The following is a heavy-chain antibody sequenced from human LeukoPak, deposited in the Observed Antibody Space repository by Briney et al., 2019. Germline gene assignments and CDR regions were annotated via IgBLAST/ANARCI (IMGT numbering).Heavy chain of an antibody. J-gene: IGHJ4*02. V-gene: IGHV3-23*01. CDR2: ASGGGGTT. CDR1: GFTFTNYA. Sequence: GRSLRLSCAASGFTFTNYAVNWVRQAPREGLEWVSSASGGGGTTYYADSVKGRFTTSRDNSKSTVFLQMNSLRAEDTAVYHCATSPFHYGSGSQYYFDYWGQGTLVTVSS. CDR3: ATSPFHYGSGSQYYFDY. D-gene: IGHD3-10*01.